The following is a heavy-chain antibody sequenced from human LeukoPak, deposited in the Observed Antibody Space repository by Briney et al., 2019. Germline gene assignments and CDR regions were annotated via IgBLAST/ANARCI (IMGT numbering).Heavy chain of an antibody. J-gene: IGHJ4*02. CDR1: GISFSGSW. CDR3: ATGRLQPAH. Sequence: GGSLRLSCVVSGISFSGSWMTWVRQAPGRGLESVANINEDGSVTYFVDSVKGRFAISRDNANNSVFLQLKSLRAEDTAVYYCATGRLQPAHWGQGTLVTVSS. V-gene: IGHV3-7*01. D-gene: IGHD5-24*01. CDR2: INEDGSVT.